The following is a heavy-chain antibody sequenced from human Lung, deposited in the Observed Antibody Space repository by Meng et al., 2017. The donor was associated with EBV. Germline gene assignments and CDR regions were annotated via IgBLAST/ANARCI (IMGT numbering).Heavy chain of an antibody. J-gene: IGHJ4*02. CDR1: RGTFTSYG. Sequence: QVQLVQSGAAVKRPGSSVKVSCKSSRGTFTSYGIAWVRQAPGQGLEWMGGIIPIFGTTFFAQKFQGRLTLTADESTGTTYMDLSSLTSEDTAVYYCAREASGLGYCSGGSCSWYFDSWGQGPLVTVYS. CDR2: IIPIFGTT. V-gene: IGHV1-69*01. D-gene: IGHD2-15*01. CDR3: AREASGLGYCSGGSCSWYFDS.